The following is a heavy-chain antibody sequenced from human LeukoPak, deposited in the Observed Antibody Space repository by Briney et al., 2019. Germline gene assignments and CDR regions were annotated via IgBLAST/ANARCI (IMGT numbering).Heavy chain of an antibody. CDR2: INWNGGST. Sequence: GGSLRLSCAASGFTFDDYGMSWVRQAPGKGLEWVSGINWNGGSTGYADSVKGRFTISRDNSKNTLYLQMNGLRAEDTAVYYCAKLRGYSYGASDYWGQGTLVTVSS. D-gene: IGHD5-18*01. V-gene: IGHV3-20*04. J-gene: IGHJ4*02. CDR3: AKLRGYSYGASDY. CDR1: GFTFDDYG.